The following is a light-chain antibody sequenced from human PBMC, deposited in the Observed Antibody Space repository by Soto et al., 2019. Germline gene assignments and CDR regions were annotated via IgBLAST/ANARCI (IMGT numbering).Light chain of an antibody. CDR3: SSYTSSSTLEV. CDR2: EVS. Sequence: QSALTQPASVSGSPGQSITISCTGTSSDGGGYNYVSWYQQHPGKAPKLMIYEVSNRPSGVSNRFSGSKSGNTASLTISGLQAEDEADYYFSSYTSSSTLEVFGTGTKLTVL. CDR1: SSDGGGYNY. J-gene: IGLJ1*01. V-gene: IGLV2-14*01.